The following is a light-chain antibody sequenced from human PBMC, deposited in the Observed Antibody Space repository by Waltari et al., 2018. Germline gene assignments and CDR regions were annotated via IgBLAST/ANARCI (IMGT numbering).Light chain of an antibody. CDR2: GTS. V-gene: IGKV3-20*01. Sequence: EIVLTQSPGTLSFSPGERATLSCRASQSVTSISFSWYQHKPGQAPRLLIYGTSNRATGIPDRFSGSGFGTDFTLTISRLEPEDFAVYYCQQYDGLVLTFGGGTKVEI. J-gene: IGKJ4*01. CDR3: QQYDGLVLT. CDR1: QSVTSIS.